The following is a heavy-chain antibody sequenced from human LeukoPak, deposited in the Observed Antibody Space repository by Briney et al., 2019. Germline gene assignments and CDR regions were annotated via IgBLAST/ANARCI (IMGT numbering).Heavy chain of an antibody. J-gene: IGHJ4*02. CDR1: GYTFTSYG. CDR3: ARAGQLDY. CDR2: INTNNVNR. D-gene: IGHD1-1*01. Sequence: GASVKVSCKASGYTFTSYGINWVRQAPGQGLEWMGWINTNNVNRNYAQKIQGRVTMTTDTSTNTANMELKSLTSDDTAVYYCARAGQLDYWGQGTLVTVSS. V-gene: IGHV1-18*01.